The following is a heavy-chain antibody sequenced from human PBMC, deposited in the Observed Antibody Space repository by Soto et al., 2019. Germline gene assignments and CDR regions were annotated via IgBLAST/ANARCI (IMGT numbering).Heavy chain of an antibody. Sequence: QVQLVESGGGLVKPGGSLRLSCAASGFTFSDYYMNWIRQAPGKGPEWVSYISSSSSYTKYADSVKGRFIVSRDNAKNSLYRRMNSLRAEDTAVYYCARDLGDTSAAGISANWYFDLWGRGTLVTVSS. J-gene: IGHJ2*01. CDR2: ISSSSSYT. CDR1: GFTFSDYY. V-gene: IGHV3-11*06. CDR3: ARDLGDTSAAGISANWYFDL. D-gene: IGHD6-13*01.